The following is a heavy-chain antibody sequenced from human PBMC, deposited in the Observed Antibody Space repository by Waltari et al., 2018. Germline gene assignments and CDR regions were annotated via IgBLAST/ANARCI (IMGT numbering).Heavy chain of an antibody. Sequence: QVQLQESGPGLVKPSETLSLTCNVSGDSMYDYSWSWIRQPAGKGLEWIGRIYVGDSINYNPSFRSRVTMSLDTSKKQFSLKLRSVTAADTAVYYCARDGHGRSWDLLPLDHWGQGSLVTVSS. D-gene: IGHD1-26*01. CDR3: ARDGHGRSWDLLPLDH. CDR1: GDSMYDYS. CDR2: IYVGDSI. J-gene: IGHJ4*02. V-gene: IGHV4-4*07.